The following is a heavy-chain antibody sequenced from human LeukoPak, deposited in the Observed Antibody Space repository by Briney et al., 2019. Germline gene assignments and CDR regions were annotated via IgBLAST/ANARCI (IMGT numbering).Heavy chain of an antibody. CDR3: ARPHFYDILTGYNRAYAFDI. Sequence: ASVKVSCKASGYTFTSYGISWVRQAPGQGLEWMGWISAYNGNTNYAQKFQGRVTITTDESTSTAYMELSSLRSEDTAVYYCARPHFYDILTGYNRAYAFDIWGQGTMVTVSS. J-gene: IGHJ3*02. V-gene: IGHV1-18*01. CDR1: GYTFTSYG. CDR2: ISAYNGNT. D-gene: IGHD3-9*01.